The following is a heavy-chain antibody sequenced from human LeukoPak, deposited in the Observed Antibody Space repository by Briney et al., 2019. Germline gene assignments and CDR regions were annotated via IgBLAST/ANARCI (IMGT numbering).Heavy chain of an antibody. D-gene: IGHD4-23*01. Sequence: SETLSLTRILPGGSLTIFYWSWIRPPPGKGLGWIGNIFFSGSTNYNPSLKRRVTISVDTSKNQFSLRLSSVTAADTAVYFCAREKISTVADWGEGTLLSVSP. V-gene: IGHV4-59*01. J-gene: IGHJ4*02. CDR2: IFFSGST. CDR3: AREKISTVAD. CDR1: GGSLTIFY.